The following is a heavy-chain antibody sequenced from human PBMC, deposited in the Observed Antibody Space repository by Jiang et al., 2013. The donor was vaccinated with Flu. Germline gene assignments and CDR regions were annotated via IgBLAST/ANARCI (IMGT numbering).Heavy chain of an antibody. CDR1: GGSISSYY. V-gene: IGHV4-59*01. Sequence: LLKPSETLSLTCTVSGGSISSYYWSWIRQPPGKGLEWIGYIYYSGSTNYNPSLKSRVTISVDTSKNQFSLKLSSVTAADTAVYYCARVKGDYYDSSGYSKGKPRYYFDYWGQGTLVTVSS. J-gene: IGHJ4*02. CDR2: IYYSGST. D-gene: IGHD3-22*01. CDR3: ARVKGDYYDSSGYSKGKPRYYFDY.